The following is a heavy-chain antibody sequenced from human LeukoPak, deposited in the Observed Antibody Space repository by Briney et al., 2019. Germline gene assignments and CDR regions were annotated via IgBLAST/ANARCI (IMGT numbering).Heavy chain of an antibody. Sequence: PGGSLRLSCAASGFTFSSYTMHWVRQTPGKGLEWVAVISDDGHGKVQYYADSVKGRFTISRDNAKNTLYLQMNSLRAEDTAVYYCARVKDYSSSWGCIDYWGQGTLVTVSS. CDR1: GFTFSSYT. J-gene: IGHJ4*02. CDR3: ARVKDYSSSWGCIDY. CDR2: ISDDGHGKVQ. V-gene: IGHV3-30*04. D-gene: IGHD6-6*01.